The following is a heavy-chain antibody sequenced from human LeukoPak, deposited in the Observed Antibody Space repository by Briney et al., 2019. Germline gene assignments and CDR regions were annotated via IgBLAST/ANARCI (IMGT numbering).Heavy chain of an antibody. D-gene: IGHD5-18*01. CDR3: AKSKGLRLRLWYYFDY. Sequence: GGTLRLSCAASGFTFSSSGMSWVRQAPGKGLEWVSAISGSGGSTYYADSVKGRFTISRDNSKNTLYLQMNSLRAEDTAVYYCAKSKGLRLRLWYYFDYWGQGTLVTVSS. V-gene: IGHV3-23*01. CDR2: ISGSGGST. J-gene: IGHJ4*02. CDR1: GFTFSSSG.